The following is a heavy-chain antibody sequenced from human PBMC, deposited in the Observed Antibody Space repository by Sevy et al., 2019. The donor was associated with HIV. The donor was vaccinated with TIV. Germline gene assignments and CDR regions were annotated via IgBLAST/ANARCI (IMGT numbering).Heavy chain of an antibody. CDR3: ARLFDDSSGPPSDY. J-gene: IGHJ4*02. CDR2: IYYSGST. CDR1: GDSISSSNFY. V-gene: IGHV4-39*01. D-gene: IGHD3-22*01. Sequence: SETLSLTCTVSGDSISSSNFYWGWIRQPPGKGLEWIGSIYYSGSTYYNPSFKSRVSISVDTSKDQFSLKLRSVTAADTAVYYCARLFDDSSGPPSDYWGQGTLVTVSS.